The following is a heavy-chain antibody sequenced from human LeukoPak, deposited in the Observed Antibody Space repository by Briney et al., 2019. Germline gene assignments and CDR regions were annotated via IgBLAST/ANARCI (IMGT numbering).Heavy chain of an antibody. V-gene: IGHV1-2*02. J-gene: IGHJ5*02. D-gene: IGHD5-12*01. CDR3: SRDGYSGSFDP. CDR1: GYTFTGYY. Sequence: SLKVSCKASGYTFTGYYMNWVRHAPGQGLVWIGWINPNSGGTKFVQKFQGRVTMTRDTFISTAYMELSRLRSDDKAVYYCSRDGYSGSFDPWGQGTLVTVSS. CDR2: INPNSGGT.